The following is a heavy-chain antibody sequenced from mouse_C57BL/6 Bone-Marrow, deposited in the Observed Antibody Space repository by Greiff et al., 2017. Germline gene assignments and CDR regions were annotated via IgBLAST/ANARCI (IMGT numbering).Heavy chain of an antibody. V-gene: IGHV1-82*01. J-gene: IGHJ4*01. CDR3: ASNWYYARDY. Sequence: VQLQQSGPELVKPGASVKISCKASGYAFSSSWMNWVKQRPGKGLEWIGRIYPGDGDTNYNGKFKGKATLTADKSSSTAYMQLSSLTSEDSAVYFCASNWYYARDYWGQGTSVTVSS. CDR1: GYAFSSSW. D-gene: IGHD4-1*01. CDR2: IYPGDGDT.